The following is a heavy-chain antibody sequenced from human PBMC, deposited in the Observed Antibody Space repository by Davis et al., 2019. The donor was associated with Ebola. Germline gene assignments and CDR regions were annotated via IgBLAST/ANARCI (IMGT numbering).Heavy chain of an antibody. Sequence: PGGSLRLSCAASGFTVSSNYMSWVRQAPGKGLEWVSVIYSGGSTYYADSVKGRFTISRDNSKNTLYLQMNSLRAEDTAVYYCARDSGYCSSTSCPDYWGQGTLVTVSS. D-gene: IGHD2-2*03. CDR3: ARDSGYCSSTSCPDY. CDR2: IYSGGST. CDR1: GFTVSSNY. J-gene: IGHJ4*02. V-gene: IGHV3-53*01.